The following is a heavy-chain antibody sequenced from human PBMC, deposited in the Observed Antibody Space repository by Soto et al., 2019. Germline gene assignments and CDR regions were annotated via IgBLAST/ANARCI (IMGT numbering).Heavy chain of an antibody. V-gene: IGHV3-21*01. J-gene: IGHJ6*02. D-gene: IGHD4-17*01. Sequence: GGSLRLSCAASGFTFSSYSMNWVRQAPGKGLEWVSSISSSSSYIYYADSVKGRFTISRDNAKNSLYLQMNSLRAEDTAVYYCARDTTVTILYGMDVWGQGTTVTVS. CDR3: ARDTTVTILYGMDV. CDR2: ISSSSSYI. CDR1: GFTFSSYS.